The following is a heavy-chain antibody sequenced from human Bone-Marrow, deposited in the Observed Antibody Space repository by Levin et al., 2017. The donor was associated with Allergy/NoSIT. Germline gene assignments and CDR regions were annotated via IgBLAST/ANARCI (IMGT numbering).Heavy chain of an antibody. J-gene: IGHJ6*02. Sequence: SETLSLTCFVSGDSINRHYWGWIRQPPGKGLEWIGHIYYSGGTIYSPSLERRVTISVDRSKNQFSLQLSSVTATDTAVYYCVRVPYYYDSGTSYYYHGMDVWGQGTTVTVSS. CDR2: IYYSGGT. CDR3: VRVPYYYDSGTSYYYHGMDV. V-gene: IGHV4-59*11. D-gene: IGHD3-22*01. CDR1: GDSINRHY.